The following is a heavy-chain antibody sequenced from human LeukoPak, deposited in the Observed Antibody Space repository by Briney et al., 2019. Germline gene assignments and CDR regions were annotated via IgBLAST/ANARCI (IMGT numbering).Heavy chain of an antibody. CDR2: INQDGSEK. Sequence: GGSLRLSCAASGFTFSTYWMNWVRQAPGKGLEWVANINQDGSEKTYVDSVKGRFTISRDNAKNSLYLQMNSLRAEDTAIYYCGVLLCCSCVWYHVYGMCDLGQGTTVP. D-gene: IGHD2-15*01. J-gene: IGHJ6*02. V-gene: IGHV3-7*02. CDR1: GFTFSTYW. CDR3: GVLLCCSCVWYHVYGMCD.